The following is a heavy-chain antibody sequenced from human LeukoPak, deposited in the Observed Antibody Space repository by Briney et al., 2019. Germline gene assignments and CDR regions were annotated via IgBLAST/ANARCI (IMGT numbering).Heavy chain of an antibody. CDR2: IYSGGST. CDR1: GFTVSSNY. D-gene: IGHD5-18*01. Sequence: GGSLRLSCAASGFTVSSNYMSWVRQAPGKGLEWVSVIYSGGSTYYADSVKGRFTISRDNSKNTLYLQMNSLRAEDTAVYYCARDVDTAMGFDYWGQGTLVTVSS. V-gene: IGHV3-66*01. J-gene: IGHJ4*02. CDR3: ARDVDTAMGFDY.